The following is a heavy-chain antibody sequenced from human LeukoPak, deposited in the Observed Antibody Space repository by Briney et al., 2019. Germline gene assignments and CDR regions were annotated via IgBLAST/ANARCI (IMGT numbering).Heavy chain of an antibody. J-gene: IGHJ3*02. CDR3: ARDHSPNDAFDI. Sequence: PSETLSLTCTVSGGSISSYDWSWIRQPPGKGLEWIGYIYYSGSTNYNPSLKSRVTISVDTSKNQFSLKLSSVTAADTAVYYCARDHSPNDAFDIWGQGTMVTVSS. V-gene: IGHV4-59*01. D-gene: IGHD2-15*01. CDR2: IYYSGST. CDR1: GGSISSYD.